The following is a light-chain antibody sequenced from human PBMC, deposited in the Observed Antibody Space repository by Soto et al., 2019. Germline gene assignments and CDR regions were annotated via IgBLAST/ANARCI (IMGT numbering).Light chain of an antibody. J-gene: IGKJ1*01. CDR1: QSATSSY. CDR3: QQYSSSPET. Sequence: IVLTQSPGTLSLSPGERATLSCRASQSATSSYLGWYQQKPGQAPRLLIYGASTRATGIPDRFSGSGSGTDFTLTISRLEPEDFAVYYCQQYSSSPETFGQGTKVEIK. V-gene: IGKV3-20*01. CDR2: GAS.